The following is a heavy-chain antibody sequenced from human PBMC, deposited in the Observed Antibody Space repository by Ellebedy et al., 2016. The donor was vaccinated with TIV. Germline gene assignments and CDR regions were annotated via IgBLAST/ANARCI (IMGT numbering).Heavy chain of an antibody. V-gene: IGHV3-21*01. D-gene: IGHD3-10*01. Sequence: PGGSLRLSCAASGFTFSSYSMDWVRQAPGEGLEWVASISRRGSYIYYADSVKGRFTISRDNAKNSLYLQMNSLRAEDTAVYYCARDQGGSGSYHFDYWGQGILVTVSS. J-gene: IGHJ4*02. CDR2: ISRRGSYI. CDR3: ARDQGGSGSYHFDY. CDR1: GFTFSSYS.